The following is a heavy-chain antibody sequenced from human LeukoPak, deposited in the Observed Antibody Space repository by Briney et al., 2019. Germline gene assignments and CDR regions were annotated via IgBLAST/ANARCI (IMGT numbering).Heavy chain of an antibody. D-gene: IGHD6-19*01. CDR2: ISDDETYK. CDR1: GFTFNSYS. CDR3: AKAHSSGSDAFDI. V-gene: IGHV3-30-3*01. Sequence: PGRSLRLSCAASGFTFNSYSMHWVRQAPGKGLEWVTAISDDETYKFYADSVKGRFTISRDNSKNTLYLQMNSLRAEDTAVYYCAKAHSSGSDAFDIWGQGTMVTVSS. J-gene: IGHJ3*02.